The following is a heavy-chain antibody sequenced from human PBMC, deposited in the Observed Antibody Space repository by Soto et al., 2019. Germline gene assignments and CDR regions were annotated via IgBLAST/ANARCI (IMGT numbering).Heavy chain of an antibody. J-gene: IGHJ6*02. Sequence: XESLKISCKCSGYTFTNYWIGLVLQMPGKGLEWMGIIYPGDSDTKYNPSFQGQVTISADKSITTTYLRWTSLKASDTAIYYCADSIFYYGMDVWGQGTTVTVSS. CDR2: IYPGDSDT. V-gene: IGHV5-51*01. CDR1: GYTFTNYW. CDR3: ADSIFYYGMDV.